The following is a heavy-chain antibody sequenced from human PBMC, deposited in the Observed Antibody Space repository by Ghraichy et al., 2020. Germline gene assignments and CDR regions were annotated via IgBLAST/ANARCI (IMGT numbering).Heavy chain of an antibody. Sequence: SETLSLTCIVSGGSISSSYWNWIRQAAGKGLEWIGRIYISGSTNYNPSFKSRVTMSVDTSKNQFSLKLSSLTAADTAVCYCARDRTDYVWGTSIGSFDIWGQGTMVTVSS. CDR2: IYISGST. J-gene: IGHJ3*02. V-gene: IGHV4-4*07. CDR3: ARDRTDYVWGTSIGSFDI. D-gene: IGHD3-16*01. CDR1: GGSISSSY.